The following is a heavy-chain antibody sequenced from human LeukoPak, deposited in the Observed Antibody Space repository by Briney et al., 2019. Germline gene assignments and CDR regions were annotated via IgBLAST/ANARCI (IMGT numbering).Heavy chain of an antibody. Sequence: PSETLPLTCTVSGGSISSSSYYWSWIRQPPGKGLEWIGYIYYSGSTNYNPSLKSRVTISVDTSKNQFSLKLSSVTAADTAVYYCARVGGGSGWYGDYFDYWGQGTLVTVSS. CDR3: ARVGGGSGWYGDYFDY. V-gene: IGHV4-61*01. D-gene: IGHD6-19*01. J-gene: IGHJ4*02. CDR1: GGSISSSSYY. CDR2: IYYSGST.